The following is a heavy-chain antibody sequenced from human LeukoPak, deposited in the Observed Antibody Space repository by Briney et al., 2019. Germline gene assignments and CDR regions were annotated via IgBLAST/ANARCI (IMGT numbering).Heavy chain of an antibody. Sequence: GGSLRLSCAASGVSFSDSAMHWVRQASGKGLEWVGRIRNKANSYATAYSASVKGRFTISRDDSKNTAYLQMNSLKTEDTAVYYCRQSATGTSGYWGQGTLVTVSS. V-gene: IGHV3-73*01. D-gene: IGHD1-7*01. CDR1: GVSFSDSA. J-gene: IGHJ4*02. CDR2: IRNKANSYAT. CDR3: RQSATGTSGY.